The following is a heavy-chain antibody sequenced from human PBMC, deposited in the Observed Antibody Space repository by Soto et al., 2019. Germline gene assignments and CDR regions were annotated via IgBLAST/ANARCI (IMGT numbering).Heavy chain of an antibody. CDR1: SGSISSYY. CDR3: ARSYDSSGYASVDV. D-gene: IGHD3-22*01. Sequence: SDTLPLTCTVSSGSISSYYCICIRQPPGKGLEWIGYIYYSGSTNYNPSLKSRVTISVDTSKNQFSLKLSSVTAADTAVYYCARSYDSSGYASVDVWGQGTTVTVS. CDR2: IYYSGST. J-gene: IGHJ6*02. V-gene: IGHV4-59*01.